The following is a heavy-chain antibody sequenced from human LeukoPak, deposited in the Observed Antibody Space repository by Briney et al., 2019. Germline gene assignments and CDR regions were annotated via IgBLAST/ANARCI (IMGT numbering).Heavy chain of an antibody. CDR1: GFTFSSYA. D-gene: IGHD3-10*01. CDR2: ISYDGSNK. CDR3: ASDRVLLWFGELNY. J-gene: IGHJ4*02. V-gene: IGHV3-30-3*01. Sequence: PGGSLRLSCAASGFTFSSYAMHWVRQAPGKGLEWVAVISYDGSNKYYADSVKGRFTISRDNSKNTLYLQMNSLRAEGTAVYYCASDRVLLWFGELNYWGQGTLVTVSS.